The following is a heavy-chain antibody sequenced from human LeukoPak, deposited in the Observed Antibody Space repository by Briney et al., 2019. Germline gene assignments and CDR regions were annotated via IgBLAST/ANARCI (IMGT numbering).Heavy chain of an antibody. V-gene: IGHV3-33*01. CDR2: IWYDASGQ. D-gene: IGHD3-22*01. CDR1: GFSFSTYG. Sequence: GRSLRLSCAASGFSFSTYGMHWVRQAPGKGLEWVAMIWYDASGQHYADSVKGRFTISRDTSKNTLYLQMNSLRAEDTAVYFCARDSLYDDNGYYHYFDYWGQGILVTVSS. J-gene: IGHJ4*02. CDR3: ARDSLYDDNGYYHYFDY.